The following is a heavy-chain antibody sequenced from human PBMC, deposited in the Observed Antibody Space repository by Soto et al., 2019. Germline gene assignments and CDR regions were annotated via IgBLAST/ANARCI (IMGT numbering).Heavy chain of an antibody. Sequence: QVQLVQSGAEVKKPGASVKFSCKTSGYTFTSSGISWVRQAPGQGLEWMGWFSASNGNTDYAQKFQGRVIMSTDTYTRTVYRELTSLRSDDTGLYYCARVMSYCPSRSGHDYWGEGTLVAVSS. CDR1: GYTFTSSG. D-gene: IGHD6-25*01. V-gene: IGHV1-18*01. CDR2: FSASNGNT. CDR3: ARVMSYCPSRSGHDY. J-gene: IGHJ4*02.